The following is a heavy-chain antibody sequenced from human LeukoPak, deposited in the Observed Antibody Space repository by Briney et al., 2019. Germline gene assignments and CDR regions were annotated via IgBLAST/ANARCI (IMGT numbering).Heavy chain of an antibody. J-gene: IGHJ4*02. CDR2: ITGSGGNT. CDR3: AKWGDYDVLTGYYVSDY. V-gene: IGHV3-23*01. D-gene: IGHD3-9*01. Sequence: GGSLRLSCAASGFTFSNYAMSWVRQAPGKGLEWVSAITGSGGNTYYADSVKGRFTISRDNSKNTVFLQMNSLRAGDTAVYYCAKWGDYDVLTGYYVSDYWGQGTLVTVSS. CDR1: GFTFSNYA.